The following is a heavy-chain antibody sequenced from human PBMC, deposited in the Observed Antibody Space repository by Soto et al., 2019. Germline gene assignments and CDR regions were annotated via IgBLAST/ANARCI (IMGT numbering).Heavy chain of an antibody. Sequence: QVQLQESGPGLVKPSGTLSLTCAVSGGSISSTNWWTWVRQSPGRGLEWIGEIYHSGTTNYSPSLNIRVNIAVDMSTNHLSLTLISVTAADTAVYYCAFPATADFDYWGKGILVTVSS. D-gene: IGHD6-13*01. V-gene: IGHV4-4*02. CDR2: IYHSGTT. CDR3: AFPATADFDY. J-gene: IGHJ4*02. CDR1: GGSISSTNW.